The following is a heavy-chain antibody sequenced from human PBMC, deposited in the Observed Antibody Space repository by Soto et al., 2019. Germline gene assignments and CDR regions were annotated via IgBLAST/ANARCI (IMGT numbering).Heavy chain of an antibody. J-gene: IGHJ6*02. Sequence: VHLVESGGGLVQPGGSLRLSCAVSGFTFSSYDMHWVRQRTGKGLEWVSAIGTDGNTYYTASVKGRFTISRENAKNSLYLQMDSLRAEDTAVYYCARDRGPYEYVAMDVWGQGTTVTVSS. D-gene: IGHD3-10*02. CDR2: IGTDGNT. CDR1: GFTFSSYD. CDR3: ARDRGPYEYVAMDV. V-gene: IGHV3-13*01.